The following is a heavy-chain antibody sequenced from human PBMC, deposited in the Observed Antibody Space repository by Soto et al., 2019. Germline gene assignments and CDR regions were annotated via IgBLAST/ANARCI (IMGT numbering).Heavy chain of an antibody. Sequence: QVQLVQSGAEVKKPGASVKVSCKASGYTFTSYDINWVRQATGQGLEWMGWMNPNSGNTGYAQKFQGRVTMTRNTSISTAYMELSSLRSEDTAVYYCARGHFDILTGYYVYFDLWGRGTLVTVSS. J-gene: IGHJ2*01. D-gene: IGHD3-9*01. CDR1: GYTFTSYD. CDR2: MNPNSGNT. CDR3: ARGHFDILTGYYVYFDL. V-gene: IGHV1-8*01.